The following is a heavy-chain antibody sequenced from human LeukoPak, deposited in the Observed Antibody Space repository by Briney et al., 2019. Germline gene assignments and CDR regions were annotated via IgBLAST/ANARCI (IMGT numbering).Heavy chain of an antibody. D-gene: IGHD1-14*01. V-gene: IGHV3-64*01. CDR2: ISSNGGST. Sequence: GGSLRLSCAASGFTFSSYAMHWVRQAPGKGLEYVSSISSNGGSTYYANSVKGRFTISRDNSKNTLYLPMGSLRAEDMAVYYCARVNRNYVGDYWGQGTLVTVSS. CDR3: ARVNRNYVGDY. CDR1: GFTFSSYA. J-gene: IGHJ4*02.